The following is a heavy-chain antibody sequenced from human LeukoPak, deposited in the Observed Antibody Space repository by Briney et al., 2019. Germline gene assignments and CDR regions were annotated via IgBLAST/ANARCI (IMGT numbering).Heavy chain of an antibody. CDR1: GFTFSDYY. Sequence: GGSLRLSCAASGFTFSDYYMSWIRQAPGKGLEWVSYISSSGSTIYYADSVKGRFTISRDNAKNSLYLQMNSLRAGDTAVYYCARAAYSSTWYSRYFDLWGRGTLVTVSS. J-gene: IGHJ2*01. V-gene: IGHV3-11*04. CDR3: ARAAYSSTWYSRYFDL. D-gene: IGHD6-13*01. CDR2: ISSSGSTI.